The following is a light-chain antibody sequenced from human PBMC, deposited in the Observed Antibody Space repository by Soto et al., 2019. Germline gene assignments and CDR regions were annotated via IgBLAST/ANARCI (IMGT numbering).Light chain of an antibody. Sequence: DIQMTQSPSSLSASVGDRVTITCQASQDISNYLNWYQQKPEKAPKLLIYDASNLETGVPSRFSGSGSGTDLTFTISSLQPEDIATYDCQQHDNLPPTFGPGTKVDMK. V-gene: IGKV1-33*01. CDR2: DAS. CDR1: QDISNY. J-gene: IGKJ3*01. CDR3: QQHDNLPPT.